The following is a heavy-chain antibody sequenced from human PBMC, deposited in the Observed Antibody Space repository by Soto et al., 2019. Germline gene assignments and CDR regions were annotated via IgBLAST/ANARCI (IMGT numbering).Heavy chain of an antibody. CDR3: ARWYSSSWSYHYGMDV. CDR1: GFTFSSYS. D-gene: IGHD6-13*01. J-gene: IGHJ6*02. V-gene: IGHV3-48*01. CDR2: ISSSSSTI. Sequence: EVQLVESGGGLVQPGGSLRLSCAASGFTFSSYSMNWVRQAPGKGLEWVSYISSSSSTIYYADSVKGRFTISRDNAKNSLYLQMNSLRAEDTAVYYCARWYSSSWSYHYGMDVWGQGTTVTVSS.